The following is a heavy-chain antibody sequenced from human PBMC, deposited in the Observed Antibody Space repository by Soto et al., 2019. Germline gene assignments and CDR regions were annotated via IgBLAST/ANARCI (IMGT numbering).Heavy chain of an antibody. Sequence: SETLSLTCTVSGASISSGDYYWSWIRQPPGKGLEWIGYIFHSGSTYYNPSLKSRITLSIDMSNNQFSLNLGSVTAADTAVYYCVREANWNYEVGNYFDNWGQGILVTVSS. D-gene: IGHD1-7*01. CDR1: GASISSGDYY. J-gene: IGHJ4*02. CDR3: VREANWNYEVGNYFDN. V-gene: IGHV4-30-4*01. CDR2: IFHSGST.